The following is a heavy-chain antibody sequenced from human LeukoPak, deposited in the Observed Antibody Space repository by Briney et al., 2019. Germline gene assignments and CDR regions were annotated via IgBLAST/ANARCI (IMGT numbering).Heavy chain of an antibody. CDR2: ISGSGGST. D-gene: IGHD3-3*01. Sequence: PGGSLRLSCAASGFTFSSYAMSWVRQAPGKGLEWVSAISGSGGSTYYADSVKGRFTISRDNSKNTLYLQMNSLRAEDTAVYYCAKVYPPIFGVVIPYFDYWGQGTLVTVSS. J-gene: IGHJ4*02. V-gene: IGHV3-23*01. CDR3: AKVYPPIFGVVIPYFDY. CDR1: GFTFSSYA.